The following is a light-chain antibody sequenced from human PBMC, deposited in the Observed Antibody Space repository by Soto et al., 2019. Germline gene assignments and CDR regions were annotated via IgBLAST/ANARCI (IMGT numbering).Light chain of an antibody. CDR2: EVS. CDR3: NSYTSTSTLV. CDR1: SSDVGGYNF. Sequence: QSLLTQPASVSGSPGQSITISCTGTSSDVGGYNFVSWYQQYPGKAPKLMIYEVSNQPSGVPNRFSGSKSGNTASLTISGLQAEDEANYYCNSYTSTSTLVFGTGTKVTVL. J-gene: IGLJ1*01. V-gene: IGLV2-14*01.